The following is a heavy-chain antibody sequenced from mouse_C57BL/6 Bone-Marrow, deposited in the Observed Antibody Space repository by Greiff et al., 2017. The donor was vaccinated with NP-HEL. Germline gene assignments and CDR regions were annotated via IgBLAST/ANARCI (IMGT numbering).Heavy chain of an antibody. CDR3: AREVDY. CDR2: ISDGGSYT. Sequence: VQLKESGGGLVKPGGSLKLSCAASGFTFSSYAMSWVRQTPEQRLEWVATISDGGSYTYYPDNVKGRFTISRDNAKNNLYLQMSHLKSEDTAMYYCAREVDYWGQGTTLTVSS. V-gene: IGHV5-4*01. CDR1: GFTFSSYA. J-gene: IGHJ2*01.